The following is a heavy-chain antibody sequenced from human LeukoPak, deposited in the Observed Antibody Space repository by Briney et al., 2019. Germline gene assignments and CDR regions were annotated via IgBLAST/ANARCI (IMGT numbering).Heavy chain of an antibody. CDR3: AGHPVWSGYPEIGY. CDR2: ISSSSSYI. CDR1: GFTFSSYS. J-gene: IGHJ4*02. Sequence: GGSLRLSCAASGFTFSSYSMNWVRQAPGKGLEWVSSISSSSSYIYYADSVKGRFTISRDNAKNSLYLQMNSLRAEDTAVYYCAGHPVWSGYPEIGYWGQGTLVTVSS. V-gene: IGHV3-21*01. D-gene: IGHD3-3*01.